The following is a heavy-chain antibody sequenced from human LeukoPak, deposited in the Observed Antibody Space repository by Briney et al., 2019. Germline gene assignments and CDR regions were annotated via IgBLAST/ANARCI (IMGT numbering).Heavy chain of an antibody. Sequence: PGGSLRLSCAASGFTFSSYSMNWVRQAPGEGLEWVSSISSSSSYIYYADSVKGRFTISRDNAKNSLYLQMNSLRTEDTAVYYCARDGQLSGENYFDYRGQGTLVTVSS. CDR1: GFTFSSYS. CDR3: ARDGQLSGENYFDY. V-gene: IGHV3-21*01. J-gene: IGHJ4*02. D-gene: IGHD2-2*01. CDR2: ISSSSSYI.